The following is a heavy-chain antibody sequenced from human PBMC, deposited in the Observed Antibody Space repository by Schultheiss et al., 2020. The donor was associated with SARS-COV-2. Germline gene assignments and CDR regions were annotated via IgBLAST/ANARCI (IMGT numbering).Heavy chain of an antibody. D-gene: IGHD6-19*01. CDR3: AKYRGWYARPPLLFDY. CDR2: INPNSGGT. V-gene: IGHV1-2*04. CDR1: GYTFTGYY. Sequence: SVKVSCKASGYTFTGYYMHWVRQAPGQGLEWMGWINPNSGGTNYAQKFQGWVTMTRDTSISTAYMELSRLRSDDTAVYYCAKYRGWYARPPLLFDYWGQGILVTVSS. J-gene: IGHJ4*02.